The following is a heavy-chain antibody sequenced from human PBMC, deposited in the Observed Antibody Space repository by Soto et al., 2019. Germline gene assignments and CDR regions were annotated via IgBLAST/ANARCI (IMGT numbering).Heavy chain of an antibody. CDR1: GFTFDDYT. D-gene: IGHD3-10*01. Sequence: PGGSLRLSCAASGFTFDDYTMHWVRQAPGKGLEWVSLISWDGGSTYYADSVKGRFTISRDNSKNSLYLQMNSLRTEDTALYYCAKGLPIGSGSYSPYYYGMDVWGQGTTVTVSS. V-gene: IGHV3-43*01. CDR3: AKGLPIGSGSYSPYYYGMDV. J-gene: IGHJ6*02. CDR2: ISWDGGST.